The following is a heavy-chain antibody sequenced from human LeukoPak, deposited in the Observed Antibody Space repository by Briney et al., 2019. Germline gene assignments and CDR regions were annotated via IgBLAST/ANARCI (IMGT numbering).Heavy chain of an antibody. J-gene: IGHJ4*02. V-gene: IGHV3-7*01. D-gene: IGHD3-9*01. CDR2: IKEDGSAK. CDR1: GFTFNNYW. CDR3: ARTYYDILTGYNPYFDY. Sequence: GGSLRLSCAASGFTFNNYWMSWVRQAPGKGLEWVANIKEDGSAKNYVDSVKGRFTISRDSAKNSLYLQMNSLRAEDTAVYYCARTYYDILTGYNPYFDYWGQGALVTVSS.